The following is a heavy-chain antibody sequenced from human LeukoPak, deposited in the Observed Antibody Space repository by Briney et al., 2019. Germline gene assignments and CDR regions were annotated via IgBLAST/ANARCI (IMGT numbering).Heavy chain of an antibody. CDR2: VYSGGST. J-gene: IGHJ4*02. V-gene: IGHV3-66*01. CDR1: GFSVSGNY. Sequence: GGSLRLSCAASGFSVSGNYVSWVRQAPGKGLEWVSIVYSGGSTYYADSVKGRFTISRDTSKNTVYLQMNSLRAEDTAVYYCARGLRTLFYFDFWGQGTLVTVAS. CDR3: ARGLRTLFYFDF.